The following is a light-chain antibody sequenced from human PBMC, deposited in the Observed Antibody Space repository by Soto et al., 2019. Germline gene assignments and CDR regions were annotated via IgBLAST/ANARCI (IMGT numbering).Light chain of an antibody. CDR1: SSDVCGYNY. Sequence: QSALTQPASVSGSPGQSITISCTGTSSDVCGYNYVSWYQQHPGKAPKLMIYDVSNRPSGVSNRFSGSKSGNTASLTISGLQAEDEADYYCSSYTSSSPLYVFGTGTKLTVL. CDR2: DVS. CDR3: SSYTSSSPLYV. J-gene: IGLJ1*01. V-gene: IGLV2-14*01.